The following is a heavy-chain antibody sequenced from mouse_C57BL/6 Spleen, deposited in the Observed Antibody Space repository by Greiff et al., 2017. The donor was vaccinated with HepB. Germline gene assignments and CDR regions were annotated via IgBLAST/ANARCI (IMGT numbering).Heavy chain of an antibody. Sequence: VQLKESGPGLVKPSQSLSLTCSVTGYSITSGYYWNWIRQFPGNKLEWMGYISYDGSNKYNPSLKNRISITRDTAKNQFFLKLNSVTTEDTATYYCAREGGPAWFAYWGQGTLVTVSA. CDR3: AREGGPAWFAY. CDR1: GYSITSGYY. V-gene: IGHV3-6*01. CDR2: ISYDGSN. J-gene: IGHJ3*01.